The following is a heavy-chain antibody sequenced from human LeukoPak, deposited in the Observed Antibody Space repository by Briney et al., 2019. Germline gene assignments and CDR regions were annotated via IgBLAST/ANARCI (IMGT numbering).Heavy chain of an antibody. Sequence: SETLSLTCAVSGGSISSGGYSWSWIRQPPGKGLEWIGYIYHSGSTYYNPSLKSRVTISVDRPKNQFSLKLSSVTAADTAVYYCARDRRYCSGGSCYLYYYYGMDVWGQGTTVTVSS. D-gene: IGHD2-15*01. CDR2: IYHSGST. V-gene: IGHV4-30-2*01. CDR1: GGSISSGGYS. CDR3: ARDRRYCSGGSCYLYYYYGMDV. J-gene: IGHJ6*02.